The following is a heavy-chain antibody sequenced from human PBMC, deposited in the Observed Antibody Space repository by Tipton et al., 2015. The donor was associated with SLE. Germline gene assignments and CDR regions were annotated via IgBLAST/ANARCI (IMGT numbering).Heavy chain of an antibody. CDR3: AREAQWLDRAFDI. Sequence: TLSLTCAVYGGSFSGYYWSWIRQPPGKGLEWIGEINHSGSTNYNPSLKSRVTISVDTSKNQFSLKLSSVTAADTAVYYCAREAQWLDRAFDIWGQGTMVTVSS. CDR1: GGSFSGYY. D-gene: IGHD6-19*01. V-gene: IGHV4-34*01. J-gene: IGHJ3*02. CDR2: INHSGST.